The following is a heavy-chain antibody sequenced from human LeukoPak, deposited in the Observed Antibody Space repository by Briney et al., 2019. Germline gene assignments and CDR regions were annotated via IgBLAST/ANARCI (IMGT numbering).Heavy chain of an antibody. Sequence: NSSETLSLTCTVSGGSISSSSYYWGWVRQPPGKGLEWIGSIYYSGSTYYNPSLKSRVTISVDTSKNQFSLKLSSVTAADTAVYYCARGVGALYYFDYWGQGTLVTVSS. V-gene: IGHV4-39*07. CDR2: IYYSGST. CDR3: ARGVGALYYFDY. CDR1: GGSISSSSYY. D-gene: IGHD1-26*01. J-gene: IGHJ4*02.